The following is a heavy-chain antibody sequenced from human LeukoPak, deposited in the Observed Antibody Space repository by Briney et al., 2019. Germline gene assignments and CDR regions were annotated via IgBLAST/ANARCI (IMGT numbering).Heavy chain of an antibody. CDR2: INHSGST. J-gene: IGHJ6*03. D-gene: IGHD1-26*01. CDR1: GGSFSGYY. Sequence: SETLSLTCAVYGGSFSGYYWSWIRQPPGKGLEWIGEINHSGSTNYNPSLKSRVTISVDTSKNQFSLKLSSVTAAETAVYYCARGPGGSYLRRYMDVWGKGTTVTVSS. V-gene: IGHV4-34*01. CDR3: ARGPGGSYLRRYMDV.